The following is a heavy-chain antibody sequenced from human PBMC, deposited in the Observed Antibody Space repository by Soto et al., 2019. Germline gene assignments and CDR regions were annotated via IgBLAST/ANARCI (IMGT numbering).Heavy chain of an antibody. Sequence: QVQLVESGGGVVQPGRSLRLSCAASGFTFSSYGRHWVRQAPGKGLEWVAVISYDGSNKYYADSVKGRFTISRDNSKNTLYLQMNSLRAEDTAVYYCAKDVIAVAGIYGMDVWGQGTTVTVSS. V-gene: IGHV3-30*18. CDR3: AKDVIAVAGIYGMDV. CDR2: ISYDGSNK. D-gene: IGHD6-19*01. CDR1: GFTFSSYG. J-gene: IGHJ6*02.